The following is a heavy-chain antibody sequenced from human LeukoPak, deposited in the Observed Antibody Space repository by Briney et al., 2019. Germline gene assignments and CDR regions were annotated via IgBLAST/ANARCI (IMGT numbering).Heavy chain of an antibody. J-gene: IGHJ4*02. D-gene: IGHD3-10*01. Sequence: SETLSLTCAVYGGSFSGYYWSWIRQPPGKGLEWIGEIYHSGSTTCNPSLKSRVSISIDTSKSQFSLKLSSVTAADTAVYYCARVYYRFGEYRVDWGQGTLVTVSS. CDR3: ARVYYRFGEYRVD. V-gene: IGHV4-34*01. CDR2: IYHSGST. CDR1: GGSFSGYY.